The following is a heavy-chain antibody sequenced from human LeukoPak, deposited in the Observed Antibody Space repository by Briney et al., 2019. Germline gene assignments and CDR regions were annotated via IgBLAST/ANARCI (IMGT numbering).Heavy chain of an antibody. Sequence: GGSLRLSCVASGFTFSTYGMHWVRQAPGKGLVWVSRIDPDGSSTAYADSVKGRFTFSRDNAKNTLYLQMNSLRAEDTAMYYCARDSFSSSQGTYYYYGMDVWGQGTTVTVSS. V-gene: IGHV3-74*01. CDR2: IDPDGSST. CDR3: ARDSFSSSQGTYYYYGMDV. CDR1: GFTFSTYG. D-gene: IGHD6-13*01. J-gene: IGHJ6*02.